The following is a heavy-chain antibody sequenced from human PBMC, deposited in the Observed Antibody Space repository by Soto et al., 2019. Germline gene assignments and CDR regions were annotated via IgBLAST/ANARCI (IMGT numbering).Heavy chain of an antibody. J-gene: IGHJ4*02. CDR3: AKYYYDSSGYNPPFDY. CDR1: GGTFSSYA. CDR2: IIPIFGTA. Sequence: QVQLVQSGAEVKKPGSSVKVSCKASGGTFSSYAISWVRQAPGQGLEWMGGIIPIFGTANYAQKFQGRVTINXXEXKXXAYMELSSLRSEDTAVYYCAKYYYDSSGYNPPFDYWGQGTLVTVSS. V-gene: IGHV1-69*05. D-gene: IGHD3-22*01.